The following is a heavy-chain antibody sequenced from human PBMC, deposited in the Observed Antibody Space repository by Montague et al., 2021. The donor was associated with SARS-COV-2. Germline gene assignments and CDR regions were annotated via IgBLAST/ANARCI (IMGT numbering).Heavy chain of an antibody. V-gene: IGHV4-39*01. D-gene: IGHD2-15*01. CDR2: IYYSGST. J-gene: IGHJ6*04. CDR3: AAEEVAATKVYYYGMDV. Sequence: SETLSLTCTVSGGSISSSSYYWGWIRQPPGKGLEWIGSIYYSGSTYYNPSLKSRVTISVDTSKNQFSLKLSSVTAADTAVYYCAAEEVAATKVYYYGMDVGGKGTAVTVS. CDR1: GGSISSSSYY.